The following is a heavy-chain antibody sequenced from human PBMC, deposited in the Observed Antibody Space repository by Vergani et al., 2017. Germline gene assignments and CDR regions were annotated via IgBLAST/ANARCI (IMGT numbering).Heavy chain of an antibody. V-gene: IGHV3-66*02. Sequence: ELQLVESGGGLVQPGGSLRLSCAASGSTVSGNCMTWVRPAPRKGLEWVSHIYSGDETYYADSVKGRVTITRDTSKNTLHLQINNLRVEDTAVYYCARGNDYGSGTYVDPWGQGTLVTVSS. CDR3: ARGNDYGSGTYVDP. J-gene: IGHJ5*02. D-gene: IGHD3-10*01. CDR1: GSTVSGNC. CDR2: IYSGDET.